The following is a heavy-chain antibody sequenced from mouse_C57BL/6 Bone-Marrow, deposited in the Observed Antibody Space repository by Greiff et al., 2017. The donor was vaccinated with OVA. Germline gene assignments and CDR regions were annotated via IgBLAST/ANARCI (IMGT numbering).Heavy chain of an antibody. CDR1: GFTFSDYY. CDR2: ISNGGGST. J-gene: IGHJ1*03. CDR3: ARITTVVAHWYIDV. D-gene: IGHD1-1*01. V-gene: IGHV5-12*01. Sequence: EVMLVESGGGLVQPGGSLKLSCAASGFTFSDYYMYWVRQTPEKRLEWVAYISNGGGSTYYQDTVKGRFTVARDNAKKTLYLQMSSLKSEDTDMCYSARITTVVAHWYIDVWGTGTTVTGSS.